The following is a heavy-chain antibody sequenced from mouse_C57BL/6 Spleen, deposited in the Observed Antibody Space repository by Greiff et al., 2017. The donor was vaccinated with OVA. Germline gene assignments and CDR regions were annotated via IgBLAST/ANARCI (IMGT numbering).Heavy chain of an antibody. CDR2: IYPRDGST. D-gene: IGHD1-1*01. CDR1: GYTFTSYD. V-gene: IGHV1-85*01. J-gene: IGHJ4*01. Sequence: QVTLKESGPELVKPGASVKLSCKASGYTFTSYDINWVKQRPGQGLEWIGWIYPRDGSTKYNEKFKGKATLTVDTSSSTAYMELHSLTSEDSAVYFCARLSYYGSSYYAMDYWGQGTSVTVSS. CDR3: ARLSYYGSSYYAMDY.